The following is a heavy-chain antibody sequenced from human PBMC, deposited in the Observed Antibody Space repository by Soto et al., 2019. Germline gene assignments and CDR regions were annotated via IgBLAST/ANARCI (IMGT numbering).Heavy chain of an antibody. CDR3: ARGRKNYDILTGYYYPQAFDI. CDR1: SDSISSYY. CDR2: TDYSGNT. D-gene: IGHD3-9*01. V-gene: IGHV4-59*08. Sequence: SETLSLTCTVSSDSISSYYWIWIRQSPGKGLEWIGYTDYSGNTNYNPSLKSRVTVSGDTSKNQFSLKLSSVTAADAAVYYCARGRKNYDILTGYYYPQAFDIWGQGTMVTVSS. J-gene: IGHJ3*02.